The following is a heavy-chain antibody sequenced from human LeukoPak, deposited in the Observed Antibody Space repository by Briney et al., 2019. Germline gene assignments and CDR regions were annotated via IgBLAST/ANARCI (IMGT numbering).Heavy chain of an antibody. D-gene: IGHD2-8*01. CDR2: INQDGSEK. CDR1: GFTFNLHW. V-gene: IGHV3-7*01. CDR3: ARTDSGVIMLYTIRSAF. J-gene: IGHJ4*02. Sequence: GGSLRLSCVASGFTFNLHWMSWVRQAPGKGLEWVANINQDGSEKYYLDSVRGRFTISRDNAKTLLYLQMNSLRAEDTAVYYCARTDSGVIMLYTIRSAFWGQGTLVTVSS.